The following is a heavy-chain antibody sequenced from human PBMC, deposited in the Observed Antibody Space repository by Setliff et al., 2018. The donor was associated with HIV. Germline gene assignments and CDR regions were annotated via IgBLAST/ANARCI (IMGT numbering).Heavy chain of an antibody. CDR1: GGSFSGHY. J-gene: IGHJ6*03. Sequence: SETLSLTCAVYGGSFSGHYWSWIRQPPGKSLEWIGSIFDSGSTSYNPSLSGRLTISVDTSKNQVSLRLSSVTAADTGVYYCARHRDPPGSRWIFYYYYMDLWGGGTTVTVSS. CDR3: ARHRDPPGSRWIFYYYYMDL. CDR2: IFDSGST. D-gene: IGHD6-13*01. V-gene: IGHV4-34*12.